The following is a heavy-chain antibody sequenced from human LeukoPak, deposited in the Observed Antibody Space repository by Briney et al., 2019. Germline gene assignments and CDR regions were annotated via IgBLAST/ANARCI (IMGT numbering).Heavy chain of an antibody. CDR3: ARGGGHTLDS. V-gene: IGHV6-1*01. Sequence: SQTLSLTCALSGDSVSSNNAAWNWIRQSPSRGLEWLGRTYYRSKRYSYCALSVKSRISINPDTSKNQFRLQLNSVTPEDTAVYYWARGGGHTLDSSGQGTLVTVSS. J-gene: IGHJ4*02. CDR2: TYYRSKRYS. CDR1: GDSVSSNNAA. D-gene: IGHD4-23*01.